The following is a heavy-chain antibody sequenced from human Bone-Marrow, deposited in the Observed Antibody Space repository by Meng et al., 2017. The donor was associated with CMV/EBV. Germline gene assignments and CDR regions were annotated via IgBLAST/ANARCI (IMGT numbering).Heavy chain of an antibody. CDR2: IKQDGSEK. Sequence: GESLKISCAASGFTFSSYWMSWVRQAPGKGLEWVANIKQDGSEKYYVDSVKGRFTSSRDNAKNSLYLQMNSLRAEDTAVYYCARAPIAARPFDYWGQGTLVTVSS. V-gene: IGHV3-7*01. CDR1: GFTFSSYW. J-gene: IGHJ4*02. CDR3: ARAPIAARPFDY. D-gene: IGHD6-6*01.